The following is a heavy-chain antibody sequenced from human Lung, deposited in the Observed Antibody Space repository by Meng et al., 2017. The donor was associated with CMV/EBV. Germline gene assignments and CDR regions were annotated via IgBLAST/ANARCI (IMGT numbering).Heavy chain of an antibody. V-gene: IGHV4-4*02. D-gene: IGHD6-19*01. CDR2: IYHSGST. CDR3: ARVGQWLPIDY. CDR1: GCSISSSNW. Sequence: QELRPGLLKPAGALPLTCSVSGCSISSSNWWSWVRQPPGKGLEWIGEIYHSGSTNYNPSLKSRVTISVDKSKNQFSLNLSSVTAADTAVYYCARVGQWLPIDYWGQGTLVTVSS. J-gene: IGHJ4*02.